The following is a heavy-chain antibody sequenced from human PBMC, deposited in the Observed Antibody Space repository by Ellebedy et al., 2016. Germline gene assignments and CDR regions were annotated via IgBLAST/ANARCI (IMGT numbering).Heavy chain of an antibody. CDR1: GYTFANHY. V-gene: IGHV1-46*01. J-gene: IGHJ4*02. CDR3: ARVPAGSGGATDY. CDR2: INPSRGGT. D-gene: IGHD3-10*01. Sequence: ASVKVSCKASGYTFANHYMHWVRHAPGQGLEWIGIINPSRGGTNYAQKFQGRVTMTRDMSTSTVYMELSSLRSEDTAVYFCARVPAGSGGATDYWGQGTLVTVSS.